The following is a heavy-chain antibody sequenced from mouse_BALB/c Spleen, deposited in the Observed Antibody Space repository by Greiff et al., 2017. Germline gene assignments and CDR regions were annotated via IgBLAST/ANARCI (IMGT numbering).Heavy chain of an antibody. V-gene: IGHV1-87*01. Sequence: QVQLQQSGAELARPGASVKLSCKASGYTFTSYWMQWVKQRPGQGLEWIGAIYPGDGDTRYTQKFKGKATLTADKSSSTAYMQLSSLASEDSAVYYCAREYGNPYAMDYWGQGTSVTVSS. J-gene: IGHJ4*01. CDR1: GYTFTSYW. D-gene: IGHD2-10*02. CDR2: IYPGDGDT. CDR3: AREYGNPYAMDY.